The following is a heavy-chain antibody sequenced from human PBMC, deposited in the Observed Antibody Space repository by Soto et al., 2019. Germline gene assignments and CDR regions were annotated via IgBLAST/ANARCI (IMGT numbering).Heavy chain of an antibody. D-gene: IGHD6-13*01. CDR1: GGSISSYY. CDR3: ARHSSSWYPDY. J-gene: IGHJ4*02. V-gene: IGHV4-59*08. CDR2: IYYSGST. Sequence: PSETLSLTCTVSGGSISSYYWSLIRQPPGKGLEWIGYIYYSGSTNYNPSLKSRVTISVDTSKNQFSLKLSSVTAADTAVYYCARHSSSWYPDYWGQGTQVTVS.